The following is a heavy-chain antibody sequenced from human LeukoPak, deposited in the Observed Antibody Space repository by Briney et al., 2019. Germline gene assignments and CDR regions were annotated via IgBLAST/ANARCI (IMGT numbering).Heavy chain of an antibody. CDR3: ARDSNILTGYPDAFDI. D-gene: IGHD3-9*01. J-gene: IGHJ3*02. V-gene: IGHV3-23*01. CDR1: GFTFSSYA. Sequence: GGSLRLSCAASGFTFSSYAMSWVRQAPGKGLEWVSAISGSGGSTYYADSVKGRFTISRDNSKNTLYLQMNSLRAEDTAVYYCARDSNILTGYPDAFDIWGQGTMVTVSS. CDR2: ISGSGGST.